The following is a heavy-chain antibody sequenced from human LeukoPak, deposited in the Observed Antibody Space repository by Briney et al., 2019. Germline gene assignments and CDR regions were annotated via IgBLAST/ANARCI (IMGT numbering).Heavy chain of an antibody. CDR3: AKDQIDSGWPPSYFDY. CDR1: GFTFSTYA. J-gene: IGHJ4*02. D-gene: IGHD6-19*01. Sequence: PGGSLRLACAASGFTFSTYAMSWVRQAPGKGLEWVSANSGSGGSTYYADSVKGRFNISRDISKNTLYLQMNSLRAEDTAVYYCAKDQIDSGWPPSYFDYWGQGTLVTVSS. V-gene: IGHV3-23*01. CDR2: NSGSGGST.